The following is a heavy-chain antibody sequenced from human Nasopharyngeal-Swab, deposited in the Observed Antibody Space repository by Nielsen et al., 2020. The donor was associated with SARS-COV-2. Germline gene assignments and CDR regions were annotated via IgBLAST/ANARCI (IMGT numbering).Heavy chain of an antibody. Sequence: ASVKVSCKVSGYTLTELSMHWVRQAPGKGLEWMGGFDPEDGETIYAQKFQGRVTMTEDTSTDTAYMELSRLRSEDTAVYYCATGYAIAAAGTIDYWGQGTLVTVSS. V-gene: IGHV1-24*01. CDR3: ATGYAIAAAGTIDY. D-gene: IGHD6-13*01. CDR1: GYTLTELS. J-gene: IGHJ4*02. CDR2: FDPEDGET.